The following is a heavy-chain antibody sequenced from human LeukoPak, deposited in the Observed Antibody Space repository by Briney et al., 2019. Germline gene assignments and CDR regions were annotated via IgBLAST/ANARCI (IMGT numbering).Heavy chain of an antibody. J-gene: IGHJ4*02. CDR2: IRGSSSYI. CDR3: ARFTYDFGDYAFAVFDY. V-gene: IGHV3-21*01. Sequence: GGSLRLSCAASGFTFSDYTMNWVRQAPGKGLEWVSSIRGSSSYIYYADSVRGRFTISRDNAKNSLYLQMNSLRAEDTAVYYCARFTYDFGDYAFAVFDYWGQGTLVTVSS. CDR1: GFTFSDYT. D-gene: IGHD4-17*01.